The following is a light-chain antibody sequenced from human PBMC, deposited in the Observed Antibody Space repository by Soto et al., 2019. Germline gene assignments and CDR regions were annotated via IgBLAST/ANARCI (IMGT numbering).Light chain of an antibody. V-gene: IGKV3-15*01. CDR1: QSVSSN. CDR3: QQYDRWQVT. Sequence: EIVMTQSPATLSVAPGERATLPCRASQSVSSNLAWYQQKPGQAPRLLIYGASTRDSGIPARFSGSGSGTEFTLTIDRLQSADFAVYYCQQYDRWQVTFGGGTKVDIK. CDR2: GAS. J-gene: IGKJ4*01.